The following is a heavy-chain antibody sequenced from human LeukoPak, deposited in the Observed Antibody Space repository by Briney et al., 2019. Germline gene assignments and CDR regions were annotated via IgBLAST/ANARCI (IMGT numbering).Heavy chain of an antibody. CDR1: GFTFSSYS. CDR2: ISSSSSYI. V-gene: IGHV3-21*01. Sequence: GGSLRLSCAASGFTFSSYSMNWVRQAPGKGLEWVSSISSSSSYIYYADSVKGRFTISRDNAKNSLYLQMNSLRAEDTAVYYCARDNGWELLRDPFDYWGQGTLVTVSS. CDR3: ARDNGWELLRDPFDY. D-gene: IGHD1-26*01. J-gene: IGHJ4*02.